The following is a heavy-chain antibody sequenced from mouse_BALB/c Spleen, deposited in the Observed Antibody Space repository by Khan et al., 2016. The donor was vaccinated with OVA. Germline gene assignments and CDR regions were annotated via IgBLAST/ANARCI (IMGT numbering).Heavy chain of an antibody. D-gene: IGHD3-2*02. CDR2: INPSTIYT. CDR3: ARRLPPYYYAMDY. V-gene: IGHV1-7*01. CDR1: GYTFTNYW. J-gene: IGHJ4*01. Sequence: QVQLKQSGAELAKPGASVKMSCKASGYTFTNYWMHWVKQRPGQGLEWIGYINPSTIYTEYNQKFKDKATLTADKSSRTAYMTLRSLTSEDSAVYYCARRLPPYYYAMDYWGQGTSVTVSS.